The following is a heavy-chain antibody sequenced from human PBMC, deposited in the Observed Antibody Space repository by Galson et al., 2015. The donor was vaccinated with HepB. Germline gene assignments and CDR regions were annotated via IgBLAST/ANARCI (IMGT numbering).Heavy chain of an antibody. V-gene: IGHV1-2*06. J-gene: IGHJ5*02. D-gene: IGHD2/OR15-2a*01. CDR3: ARNRRSAENWFDP. CDR2: INPNSGGT. Sequence: SVKVSCKASGYTFTGYYMHWVRQAPGQGLEWMGRINPNSGGTNYAQKFQGRVTMTRDTSISTAYMELSRLRSDDTAVYYCARNRRSAENWFDPWGQGTLVTVSS. CDR1: GYTFTGYY.